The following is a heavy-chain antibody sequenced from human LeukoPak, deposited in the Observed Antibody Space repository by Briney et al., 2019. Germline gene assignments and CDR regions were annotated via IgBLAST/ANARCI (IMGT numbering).Heavy chain of an antibody. CDR1: GYTFTSYD. J-gene: IGHJ6*02. CDR2: MNPNSGNT. V-gene: IGHV1-8*01. D-gene: IGHD1-1*01. Sequence: ASVKVSCKASGYTFTSYDINWVRQATGQGLEWMGWMNPNSGNTGYAQKLQGSVTMTRNTSISTAYMELSSLRSEDTAVYYCAREVGSYNWNDGTDGMDVWGQGTTVTVSS. CDR3: AREVGSYNWNDGTDGMDV.